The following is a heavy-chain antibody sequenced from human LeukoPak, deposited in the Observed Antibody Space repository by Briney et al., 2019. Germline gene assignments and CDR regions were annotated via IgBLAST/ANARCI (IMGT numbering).Heavy chain of an antibody. Sequence: ETLSLTCTVSGGSISSSSYYWGWIRQPPGKGLEWIGSIYYSGSTYYNPSLKSRVTISVDTSKNQFSLKLSSVTAADTAVYYCARVPGSSGWYYFDYWGQGTLVTVSS. CDR1: GGSISSSSYY. CDR2: IYYSGST. V-gene: IGHV4-39*07. J-gene: IGHJ4*02. CDR3: ARVPGSSGWYYFDY. D-gene: IGHD6-19*01.